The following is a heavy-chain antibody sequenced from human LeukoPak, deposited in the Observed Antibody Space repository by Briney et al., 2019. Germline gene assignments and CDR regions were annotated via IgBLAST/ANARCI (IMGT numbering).Heavy chain of an antibody. D-gene: IGHD6-13*01. CDR1: GYTFTNYA. V-gene: IGHV1-18*01. J-gene: IGHJ5*02. CDR3: ARGRCSSSCSNWFDP. Sequence: ASVKVSCKTSGYTFTNYAITWVRQAPGQGLEWMGWISAYNGNTNYAQKLQGRVTMTTDTSTSTAYMELRSLRSDDTAVYYCARGRCSSSCSNWFDPWGQGTLVTVSS. CDR2: ISAYNGNT.